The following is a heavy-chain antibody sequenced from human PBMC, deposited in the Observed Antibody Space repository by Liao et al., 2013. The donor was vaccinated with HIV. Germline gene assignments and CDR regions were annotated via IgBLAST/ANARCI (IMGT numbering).Heavy chain of an antibody. J-gene: IGHJ5*02. CDR3: ARAFSRYNWNARVGGWFDP. CDR1: GGSFSGYY. Sequence: QVQLQQWGAGLLKPSETLSLTCAVYGGSFSGYYWSWIRQPPREGAWSGLGKVNHSGSTNYSPSLKSRVTISVDTSKNQFSLKLSSVTAADTAVYYCARAFSRYNWNARVGGWFDPWGQGTLVTVSS. V-gene: IGHV4-34*01. D-gene: IGHD1-20*01. CDR2: VNHSGST.